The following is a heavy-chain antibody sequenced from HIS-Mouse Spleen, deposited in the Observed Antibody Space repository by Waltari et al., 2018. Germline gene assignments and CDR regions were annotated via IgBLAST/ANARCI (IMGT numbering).Heavy chain of an antibody. J-gene: IGHJ4*02. CDR2: ISSSSSTI. V-gene: IGHV3-48*01. CDR3: ASPYSSSWYYFDY. CDR1: GFTFSSYS. Sequence: EVQLVESGGGLVQPGGSLRLSCAASGFTFSSYSMNWVRQAPGKGLEWVSYISSSSSTIYYADSVKGRFTISRDNAKNSLYLQMNSLRAEDTAVYYCASPYSSSWYYFDYWGQGTLVTVSS. D-gene: IGHD6-13*01.